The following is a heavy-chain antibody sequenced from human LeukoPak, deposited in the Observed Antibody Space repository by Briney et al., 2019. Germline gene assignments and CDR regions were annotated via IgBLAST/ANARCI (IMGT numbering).Heavy chain of an antibody. Sequence: GGSLRLSCAASGFTFSSYEMNWVRQAPGKGLEWLSYISRSGNSIFYADSVKGRFTISRDNAKNSLYLQMNSPRAEDTAAYYCARVKLSSPNWFDPWGQGTLVTVSS. J-gene: IGHJ5*02. CDR2: ISRSGNSI. CDR1: GFTFSSYE. V-gene: IGHV3-48*03. CDR3: ARVKLSSPNWFDP. D-gene: IGHD5-18*01.